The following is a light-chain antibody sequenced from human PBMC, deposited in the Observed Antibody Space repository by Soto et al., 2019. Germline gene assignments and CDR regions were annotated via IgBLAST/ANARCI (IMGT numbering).Light chain of an antibody. CDR2: GAS. CDR3: QQYNNWPV. J-gene: IGKJ5*01. Sequence: EIVLTQSPGTLSLSPGERATLSCRASQSVSSNLAWYQQKPGQAPRLLIHGASTRATGIPARFSGSGSGTEFTLTISSLQSEDFAVYYCQQYNNWPVFGGGTRLEIK. V-gene: IGKV3-15*01. CDR1: QSVSSN.